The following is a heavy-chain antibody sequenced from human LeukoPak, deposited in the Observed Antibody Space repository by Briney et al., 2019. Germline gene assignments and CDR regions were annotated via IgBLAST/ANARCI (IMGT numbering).Heavy chain of an antibody. CDR2: ISWNGGNT. CDR3: ARDPQRGSFDI. CDR1: GFTFDDYG. D-gene: IGHD5-24*01. V-gene: IGHV3-20*04. Sequence: GGSLRLSCAAPGFTFDDYGMSWVRQAPGKGLEWVSGISWNGGNTGYADSVKGRLTISRDNAKNSLYLQMNSLRAEDTALYYCARDPQRGSFDIWGQGTMVTVSS. J-gene: IGHJ3*02.